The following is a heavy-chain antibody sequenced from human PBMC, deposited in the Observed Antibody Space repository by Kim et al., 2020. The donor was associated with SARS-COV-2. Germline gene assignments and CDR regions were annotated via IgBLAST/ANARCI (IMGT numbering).Heavy chain of an antibody. J-gene: IGHJ4*02. V-gene: IGHV4-59*01. Sequence: SETLSLTCTVSGGSISSYYWSWIRQPPGKGLEWIGYVFYSGSTNYNPSLNYNPSLKSRVTISVGTSENQFSLRMSSVTAADTAVYYCAGYHYDYSHGLHFDYWGRGTLVTGCS. CDR1: GGSISSYY. D-gene: IGHD4-4*01. CDR3: AGYHYDYSHGLHFDY. CDR2: VFYSGST.